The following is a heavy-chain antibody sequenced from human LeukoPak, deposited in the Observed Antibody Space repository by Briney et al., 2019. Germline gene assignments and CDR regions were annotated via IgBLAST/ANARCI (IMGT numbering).Heavy chain of an antibody. CDR1: GFTFSSDA. CDR3: AKDSYGDYCF. V-gene: IGHV3-23*01. J-gene: IGHJ4*02. Sequence: GGSLRLSCAASGFTFSSDAMSWVRQARGKGLEWVSAISGSGGSTYYADSVKGRFTISRDNSKNTLYLQMNSLRAEDTAVYYCAKDSYGDYCFGGQGTLVTVSS. CDR2: ISGSGGST. D-gene: IGHD4-17*01.